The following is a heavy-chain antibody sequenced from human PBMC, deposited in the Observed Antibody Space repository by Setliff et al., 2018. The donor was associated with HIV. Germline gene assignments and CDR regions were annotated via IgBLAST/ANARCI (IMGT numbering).Heavy chain of an antibody. J-gene: IGHJ4*02. Sequence: PGESLKTSCAASGFTFKTDAMHWVRQAPGKGLEWVAFIWYDGSNKEYGDSVKGRFTISRDNSKNMVYLEMNNLRGEDSAVYYCARDPAMSGWALADWGQGTQVTVSS. CDR2: IWYDGSNK. V-gene: IGHV3-33*01. D-gene: IGHD6-19*01. CDR1: GFTFKTDA. CDR3: ARDPAMSGWALAD.